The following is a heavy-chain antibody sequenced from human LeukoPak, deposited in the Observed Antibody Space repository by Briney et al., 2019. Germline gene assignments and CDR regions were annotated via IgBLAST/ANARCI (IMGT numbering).Heavy chain of an antibody. CDR2: IKSKTDGGTT. CDR3: TTDSPAYCGGDCYSLFDY. D-gene: IGHD2-21*02. CDR1: GFTFSNAW. J-gene: IGHJ4*02. Sequence: GGSLRLSCAASGFTFSNAWISRVRQAPGKGLEWVGRIKSKTDGGTTDYAAPVKGRFTISRDDSKNTLYLQMNSLKTEDTAVYYCTTDSPAYCGGDCYSLFDYWDQGTLVTVSS. V-gene: IGHV3-15*01.